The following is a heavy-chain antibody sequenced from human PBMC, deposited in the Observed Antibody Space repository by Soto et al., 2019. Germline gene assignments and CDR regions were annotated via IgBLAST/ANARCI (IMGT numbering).Heavy chain of an antibody. CDR3: AREKGYCSSWYNGRGCAFDI. V-gene: IGHV6-1*01. CDR1: GAGVRMPTAA. D-gene: IGHD6-13*01. CDR2: TYYRSKWYN. Sequence: SYADTGAGVRMPTAAWKWIRQSPSRGLEWLGRTYYRSKWYNDYAVSVKSRITINPDTSKNQFSLQLNSVTPEDTAVYYCAREKGYCSSWYNGRGCAFDIWGQGTMVTVSS. J-gene: IGHJ3*02.